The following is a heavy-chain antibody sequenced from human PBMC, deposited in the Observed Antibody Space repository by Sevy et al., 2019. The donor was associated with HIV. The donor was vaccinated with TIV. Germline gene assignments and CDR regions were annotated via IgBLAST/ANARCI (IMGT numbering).Heavy chain of an antibody. V-gene: IGHV4-31*03. Sequence: SETLSLSCTVSGGSINSGNYWTWIRQHPGKGLEWIGYIHHSGSTYYNPSLKSRVKLSVDTSKNDFSLGLNSVTAADTAVYYCAGDLVGVYCDGGCYSAGHFDYWGQGTLVTVSS. J-gene: IGHJ4*02. CDR1: GGSINSGNY. CDR3: AGDLVGVYCDGGCYSAGHFDY. CDR2: IHHSGST. D-gene: IGHD2-21*02.